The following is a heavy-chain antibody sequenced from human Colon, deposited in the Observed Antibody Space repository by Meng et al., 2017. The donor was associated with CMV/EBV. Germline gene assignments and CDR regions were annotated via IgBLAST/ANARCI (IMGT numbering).Heavy chain of an antibody. J-gene: IGHJ5*02. CDR1: GYTFTDYY. CDR2: INSNTGAT. Sequence: VQLVQVGREVMIPGASVKVSCKGSGYTFTDYYIHWVRQAPGQGLEWMGLINSNTGATKYAQKFQTRITMTRDTSINTVYMQLSGLRSDDTAVYYCERVGGWIGSSSIFGWFDPWGQGTLVTVSS. V-gene: IGHV1-2*02. D-gene: IGHD6-6*01. CDR3: ERVGGWIGSSSIFGWFDP.